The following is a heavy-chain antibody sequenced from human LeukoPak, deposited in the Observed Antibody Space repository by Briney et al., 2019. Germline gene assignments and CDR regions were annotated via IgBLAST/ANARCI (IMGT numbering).Heavy chain of an antibody. V-gene: IGHV3-23*01. CDR3: AKGEGGSCSSSSCSTYFDY. Sequence: GGSLRLSCAASGFTFDDYGMSWVRQVQGKGPEWVSAISGGGESTYNADSVKGRFIISRDNSKNTLYLQMNSLRAEDTAVYYCAKGEGGSCSSSSCSTYFDYWGQGTLVTVSS. CDR2: ISGGGEST. CDR1: GFTFDDYG. J-gene: IGHJ4*02. D-gene: IGHD2-15*01.